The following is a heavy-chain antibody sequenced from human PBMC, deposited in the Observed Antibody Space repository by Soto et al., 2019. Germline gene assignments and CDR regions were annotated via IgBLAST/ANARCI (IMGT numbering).Heavy chain of an antibody. CDR1: GYTFTSYG. J-gene: IGHJ3*02. V-gene: IGHV1-18*04. Sequence: GASVKVSCKASGYTFTSYGISWVRQAPGQGLEWMGWISAYNGNTNYAQKLQGRVTMTTDTSTSIAYMELRSLRSDDTAVYYCAIQALRYCSGGSCSFDIWGQGTMVTVSS. D-gene: IGHD2-15*01. CDR3: AIQALRYCSGGSCSFDI. CDR2: ISAYNGNT.